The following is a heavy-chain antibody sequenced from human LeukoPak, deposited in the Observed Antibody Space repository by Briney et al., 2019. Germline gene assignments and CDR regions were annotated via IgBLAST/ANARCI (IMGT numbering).Heavy chain of an antibody. D-gene: IGHD5/OR15-5a*01. J-gene: IGHJ6*02. CDR3: ARDVSYRMDV. CDR2: IRSRANNYAT. V-gene: IGHV3-73*01. Sequence: PGGSLRLSCAASGFNFSGSSTHWVRQASGKGLEWVGRIRSRANNYATAYAASVKGRFTISRDDSKNTASLQMNSLKTEDTAMYYCARDVSYRMDVWGQGTAVTVSS. CDR1: GFNFSGSS.